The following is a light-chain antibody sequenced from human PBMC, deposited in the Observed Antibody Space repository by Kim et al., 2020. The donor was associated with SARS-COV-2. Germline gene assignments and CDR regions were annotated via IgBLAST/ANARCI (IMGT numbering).Light chain of an antibody. Sequence: DIQLTQAPSSLSASVGDRVTITCRASQSMSSFLNWYQQLPGRAPKLLINSASSLKSGVPSRFSGSGYAPVFTLTISSLQPEDFATYYCKQSITIPYTFGQGTKLEI. V-gene: IGKV1-39*01. CDR3: KQSITIPYT. J-gene: IGKJ2*01. CDR1: QSMSSF. CDR2: SAS.